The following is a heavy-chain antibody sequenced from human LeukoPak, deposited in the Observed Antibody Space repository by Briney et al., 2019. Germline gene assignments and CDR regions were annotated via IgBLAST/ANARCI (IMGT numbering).Heavy chain of an antibody. Sequence: GASVKVSCKASGYTFTSYDINWVRQATGQGLEWMGWMNPNSGNTGYAQKFQGRVTMTRNTSISTAYMELSSLRSEDTAVYYCARGFSIFGYDSSGYSRDDAFDIWGQGTMVTVSS. CDR3: ARGFSIFGYDSSGYSRDDAFDI. J-gene: IGHJ3*02. D-gene: IGHD3-22*01. CDR2: MNPNSGNT. V-gene: IGHV1-8*01. CDR1: GYTFTSYD.